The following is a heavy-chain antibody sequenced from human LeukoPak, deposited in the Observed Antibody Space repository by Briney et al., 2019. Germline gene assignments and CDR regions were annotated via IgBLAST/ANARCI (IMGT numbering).Heavy chain of an antibody. CDR2: IRYDGSNK. CDR3: AKASPYGSGRYYGMDV. J-gene: IGHJ6*02. V-gene: IGHV3-30*02. Sequence: GGSLRLSCAASGFTFSSYGMHWVRQAPGKGLEWVAFIRYDGSNKYYADSVKGRFTISRDNSKNTLYLQMNSLRAEDTAVYYCAKASPYGSGRYYGMDVWGQGTTVTVSS. CDR1: GFTFSSYG. D-gene: IGHD3-10*01.